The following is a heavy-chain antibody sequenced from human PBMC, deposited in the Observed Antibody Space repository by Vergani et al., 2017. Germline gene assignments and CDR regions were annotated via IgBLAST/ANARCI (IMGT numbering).Heavy chain of an antibody. V-gene: IGHV3-66*01. CDR1: GFTVSSNY. CDR3: ARGEHAVVAANDDWFEP. J-gene: IGHJ5*02. Sequence: EVQLVESGGGLVQPGGSLRLSCAASGFTVSSNYMSWVRPAPGKGLEWVSVIYSGGSTYYADSVKGRFTIARDNSKTTLYLQMNSLRAEDTAVYYCARGEHAVVAANDDWFEPWGQGTLVTVSS. CDR2: IYSGGST. D-gene: IGHD2-15*01.